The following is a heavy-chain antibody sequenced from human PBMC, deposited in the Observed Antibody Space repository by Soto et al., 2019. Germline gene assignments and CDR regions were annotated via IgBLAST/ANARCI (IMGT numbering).Heavy chain of an antibody. CDR2: LDREDGKT. CDR1: GYTLTEFS. CDR3: ATRPFDYDRSGFFPAYFDC. V-gene: IGHV1-24*01. D-gene: IGHD3-22*01. Sequence: ASVTVSCKVSGYTLTEFSMHWVRQAPGKGLEWMGGLDREDGKTIYAQKFQGRVTMTEDTSADTAYMELSSLRSEDTAVYYCATRPFDYDRSGFFPAYFDCWGQGTRVIVSS. J-gene: IGHJ4*02.